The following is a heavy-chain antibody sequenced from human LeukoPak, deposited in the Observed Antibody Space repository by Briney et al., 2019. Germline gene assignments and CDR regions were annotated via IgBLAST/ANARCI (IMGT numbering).Heavy chain of an antibody. CDR2: IWYDGSNK. CDR3: ARDQGYYDSSGYYYAGDYYYGMDA. V-gene: IGHV3-33*01. J-gene: IGHJ6*02. CDR1: GFTFSSYG. Sequence: GGSLRLSCAASGFTFSSYGMHWVRQAPGKGLEWVAVIWYDGSNKYYADSVKGRFTISRDNSKNTLYLQMNSLRAEDTAVYYCARDQGYYDSSGYYYAGDYYYGMDAWGQGTTVTVSS. D-gene: IGHD3-22*01.